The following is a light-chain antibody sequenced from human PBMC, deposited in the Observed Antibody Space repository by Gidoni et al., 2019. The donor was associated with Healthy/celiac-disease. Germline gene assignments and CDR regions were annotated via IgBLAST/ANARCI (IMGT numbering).Light chain of an antibody. V-gene: IGKV3-20*01. J-gene: IGKJ5*01. CDR1: QSVSSSY. Sequence: TQSPCTQSLSPGATATASCRASQSVSSSYLAWYQQKPGQAPRLLIYGASSRATGIPDRFSGSGSGTDFTLTISRLEPEDFAVYYCQQYGSSPSTFGQGTRLEIK. CDR3: QQYGSSPST. CDR2: GAS.